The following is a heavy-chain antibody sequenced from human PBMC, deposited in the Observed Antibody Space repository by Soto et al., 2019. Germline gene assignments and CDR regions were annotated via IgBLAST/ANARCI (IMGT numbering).Heavy chain of an antibody. CDR2: VHGGGST. Sequence: VQLVESGGGVIQPGGSLRLSCAASGFTVSNNHMTWVRQAAGKGLELVSFVHGGGSTSYADSVKGRFTISRDNSKNTPYLQMDSLRAEDTAIYYCAGRLTTAASLDYWGRGTLVTVSS. D-gene: IGHD3-16*01. CDR3: AGRLTTAASLDY. J-gene: IGHJ4*02. CDR1: GFTVSNNH. V-gene: IGHV3-53*01.